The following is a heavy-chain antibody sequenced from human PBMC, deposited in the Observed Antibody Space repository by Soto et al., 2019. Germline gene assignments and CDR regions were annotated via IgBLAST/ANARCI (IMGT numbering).Heavy chain of an antibody. J-gene: IGHJ5*02. Sequence: QVQLVQSGAEVKKPGSSVKVSCKASGGTFSSYTISWVRQAPGQGLEWMGRIIPILGIANYEQKFKGRVTITADKSTSTAYMELSSLRSEDTAVYYCARDSDSRDGYRRAGFDPWGQGTLVTVSS. CDR2: IIPILGIA. D-gene: IGHD3-22*01. CDR1: GGTFSSYT. V-gene: IGHV1-69*08. CDR3: ARDSDSRDGYRRAGFDP.